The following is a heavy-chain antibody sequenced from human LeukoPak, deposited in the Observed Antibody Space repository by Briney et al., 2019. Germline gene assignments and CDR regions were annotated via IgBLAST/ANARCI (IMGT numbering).Heavy chain of an antibody. Sequence: PGGSLRLSCTASGFTLSNNYRNCVRQAPGKGLEWGALIYSGGTTKHADPVKGRFTISRDNSKNTLYLQMTNARVEDTAVYYWARNPPGIAASVSGGWGQRTLVTVSS. D-gene: IGHD6-13*01. CDR3: ARNPPGIAASVSGG. CDR2: IYSGGTT. CDR1: GFTLSNNY. V-gene: IGHV3-53*01. J-gene: IGHJ4*02.